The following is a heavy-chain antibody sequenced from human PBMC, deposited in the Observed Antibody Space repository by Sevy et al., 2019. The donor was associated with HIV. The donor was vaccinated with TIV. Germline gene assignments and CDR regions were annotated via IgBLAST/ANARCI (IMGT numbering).Heavy chain of an antibody. D-gene: IGHD3-3*01. V-gene: IGHV3-30-3*01. CDR3: ARDRRGRGSGYDVDWFDP. Sequence: GGSLRLSCAASGFTFSSYAMHWVRQAPGKGLEWVAVISYDGSNKYYVDSVKGRFTISRDNSKNTLYLQMNSLRAEDTAVYYCARDRRGRGSGYDVDWFDPWGQGTLVTVSS. CDR1: GFTFSSYA. J-gene: IGHJ5*02. CDR2: ISYDGSNK.